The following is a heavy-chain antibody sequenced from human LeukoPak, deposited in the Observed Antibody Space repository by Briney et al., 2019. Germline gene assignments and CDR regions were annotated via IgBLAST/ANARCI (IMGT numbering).Heavy chain of an antibody. D-gene: IGHD6-6*01. CDR3: ARGVKRIAAREYYFDY. V-gene: IGHV4-4*07. Sequence: SETLSLTCTVSGGSISSYYWSWIRQPAGKGLEWIGRIYTSGSTNYNPSLKSRVTMSVDTSKNQFSLKLSSVTAADTAVYYCARGVKRIAAREYYFDYWGQGTLVTVSS. CDR1: GGSISSYY. CDR2: IYTSGST. J-gene: IGHJ4*02.